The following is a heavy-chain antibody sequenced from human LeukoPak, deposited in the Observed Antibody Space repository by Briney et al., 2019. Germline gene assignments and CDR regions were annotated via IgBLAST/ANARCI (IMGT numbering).Heavy chain of an antibody. CDR3: AKDLYGDYASVRIDY. D-gene: IGHD4-17*01. CDR2: ISSSGSTI. V-gene: IGHV3-11*01. J-gene: IGHJ4*02. CDR1: GFTFSDYY. Sequence: GGSLRLSCAASGFTFSDYYMSWIRQAPGKGLEWVSYISSSGSTIYYADSVKGRFTISRDNSKNTLYLQMNSLRAEDTAVYYCAKDLYGDYASVRIDYWGQGTLVTVSS.